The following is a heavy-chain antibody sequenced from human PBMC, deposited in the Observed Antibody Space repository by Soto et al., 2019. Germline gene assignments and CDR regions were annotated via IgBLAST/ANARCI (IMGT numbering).Heavy chain of an antibody. CDR3: AKVGGYCSGGSCYLEYFQH. CDR1: GFTFSSYA. D-gene: IGHD2-15*01. Sequence: EVQLLESGGGLVQPGGSLRLSCAASGFTFSSYAMCWVRQAPGKGLEWVSAISGSGGSTYYADSVKGRFTISRDNSKNTLYLQMNSLRAEDTAVYYCAKVGGYCSGGSCYLEYFQHWGQGTLVTVSS. V-gene: IGHV3-23*01. J-gene: IGHJ1*01. CDR2: ISGSGGST.